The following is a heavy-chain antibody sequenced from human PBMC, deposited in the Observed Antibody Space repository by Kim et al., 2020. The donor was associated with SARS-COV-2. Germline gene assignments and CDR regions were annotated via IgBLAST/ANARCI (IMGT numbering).Heavy chain of an antibody. Sequence: GGSLRLSCAASGFTFSSYSMNWVRQAPGKGLEWVSSISSSSSNIYYADSVKGRFTISRDNAKNSLYLQMNSLRAEDTAVYYCARAEDSSWCGYYYSYDALDVWGQGTMVTVSS. CDR2: ISSSSSNI. J-gene: IGHJ6*02. CDR1: GFTFSSYS. D-gene: IGHD6-13*01. CDR3: ARAEDSSWCGYYYSYDALDV. V-gene: IGHV3-21*01.